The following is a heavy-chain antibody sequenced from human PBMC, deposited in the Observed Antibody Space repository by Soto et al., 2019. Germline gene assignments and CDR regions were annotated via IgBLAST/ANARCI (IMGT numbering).Heavy chain of an antibody. CDR3: ATLPPRIVVVVLPIPS. CDR1: GGSISSGGYY. CDR2: IYYSGST. D-gene: IGHD2-15*01. J-gene: IGHJ4*02. V-gene: IGHV4-31*09. Sequence: SETLSLTCTVSGGSISSGGYYWSWIRQHPGKGLEWIGYIYYSGSTYYNPSLKSRVTISVDKSNNQLSLNLKSVTAAVTVVYYCATLPPRIVVVVLPIPSWGQGTLVTVSS.